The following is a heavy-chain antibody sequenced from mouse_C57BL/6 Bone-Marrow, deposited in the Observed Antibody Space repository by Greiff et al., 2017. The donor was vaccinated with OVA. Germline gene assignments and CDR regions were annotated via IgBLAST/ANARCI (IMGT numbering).Heavy chain of an antibody. CDR1: GYTFTSYW. D-gene: IGHD2-4*01. CDR2: IDLNSGGT. J-gene: IGHJ2*01. CDR3: ASYDYDYFDY. V-gene: IGHV1-72*01. Sequence: VQLPQSGAAPANPVASVKLSCKASGYTFTSYWMHWVKQRPGRGLEWIGRIDLNSGGTKYNEKFKSKATLTVDKPSSTAYMQLSSLTSEDSAVYYCASYDYDYFDYWGQGTTLTVSS.